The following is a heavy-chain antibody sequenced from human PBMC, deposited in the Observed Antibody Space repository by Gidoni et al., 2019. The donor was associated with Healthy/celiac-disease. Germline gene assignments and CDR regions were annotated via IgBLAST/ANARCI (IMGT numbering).Heavy chain of an antibody. CDR3: ANDICSTSCYDDSFDI. D-gene: IGHD2-2*01. CDR2: ISWNIGSI. Sequence: EVQLVESAGGWVQPGRSRSLHCPATGFTFETYARHWVRQAPGKGLEWVSGISWNIGSIGYADSVKGRFTISRDNAKNSLYLQMNSLRAEDTALYYCANDICSTSCYDDSFDISGHGTMVPVSS. CDR1: GFTFETYA. V-gene: IGHV3-9*01. J-gene: IGHJ3*02.